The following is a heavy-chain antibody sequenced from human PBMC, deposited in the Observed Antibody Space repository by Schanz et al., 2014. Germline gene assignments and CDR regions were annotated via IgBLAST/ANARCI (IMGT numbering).Heavy chain of an antibody. CDR3: AKDSTHIDIVLVPTAIDY. CDR2: ISGTTTYT. V-gene: IGHV3-11*06. Sequence: VQLLESGGGLVKPGGSLRLSCAASGFTFSDYYMSWIRQAPGKGLEWVSYISGTTTYTNYADSVKGRFTISRDNSKNTLYLHMNTLRSEDTAVYYCAKDSTHIDIVLVPTAIDYWGQGTLVTVSS. D-gene: IGHD2-2*01. CDR1: GFTFSDYY. J-gene: IGHJ4*02.